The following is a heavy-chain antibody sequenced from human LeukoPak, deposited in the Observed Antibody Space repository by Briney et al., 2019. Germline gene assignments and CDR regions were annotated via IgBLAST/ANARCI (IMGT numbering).Heavy chain of an antibody. J-gene: IGHJ4*02. Sequence: GGSLSLSCAASGFTLVSYDMNGFRQAPRKGLEGVLYSSCRGSTIFYADSVKGRFTISRDNAKNSLYLQMDTLRAADTAVYYCARGLRGYSYGYDYCGQGTLVTVSS. D-gene: IGHD5-18*01. CDR3: ARGLRGYSYGYDY. CDR1: GFTLVSYD. V-gene: IGHV3-48*03. CDR2: SSCRGSTI.